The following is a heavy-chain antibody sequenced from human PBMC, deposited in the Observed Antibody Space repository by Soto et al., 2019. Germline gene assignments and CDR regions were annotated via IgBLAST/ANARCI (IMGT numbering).Heavy chain of an antibody. CDR2: ISYDGSNK. Sequence: QVQLVESGGGVVQPGRSLRLSCAASGFTFSSYGMHWVRQAPGKGQEWVAVISYDGSNKYYADSVKGRFTISRDNSKNTLYLQMNSLRAEDTAVYYCAKGPAIVIVPAAMNYYYGMDVWGQGTTVTVSS. D-gene: IGHD2-2*01. V-gene: IGHV3-30*18. CDR3: AKGPAIVIVPAAMNYYYGMDV. J-gene: IGHJ6*02. CDR1: GFTFSSYG.